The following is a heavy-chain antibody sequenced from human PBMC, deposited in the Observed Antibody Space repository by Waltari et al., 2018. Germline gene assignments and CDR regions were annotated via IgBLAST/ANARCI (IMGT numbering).Heavy chain of an antibody. J-gene: IGHJ4*02. CDR3: ARFKIVVAGTFPDY. CDR2: ISSSGGTI. Sequence: QVQLVESGGGLVKPGGSLRLSCAASGFTFSDCYMSWIRQAPGKGLECVSYISSSGGTIYYADSVKGRFTISRDNAKNSLYLQMNSLRAEDTALYYCARFKIVVAGTFPDYWGQGTLVTVSS. D-gene: IGHD6-19*01. CDR1: GFTFSDCY. V-gene: IGHV3-11*01.